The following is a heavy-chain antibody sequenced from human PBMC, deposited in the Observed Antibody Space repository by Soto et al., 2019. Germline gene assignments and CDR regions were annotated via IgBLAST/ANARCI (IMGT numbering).Heavy chain of an antibody. Sequence: GGSLRLSCAASGFTFSSYAMSWVRQAPGKGLEWVSAISGSGGSTYYADSVKGRFTISRDNSKNTLYLQMNSLRAEDTAVYYCAKAAGSRIYYGSGNWFDPWGQGTLVTVSS. J-gene: IGHJ5*02. CDR3: AKAAGSRIYYGSGNWFDP. CDR1: GFTFSSYA. D-gene: IGHD3-10*01. CDR2: ISGSGGST. V-gene: IGHV3-23*01.